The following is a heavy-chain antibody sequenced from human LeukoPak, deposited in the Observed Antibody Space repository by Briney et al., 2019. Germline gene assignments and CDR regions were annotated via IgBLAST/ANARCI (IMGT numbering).Heavy chain of an antibody. D-gene: IGHD6-6*01. CDR3: ARGRYSSSSLGGY. CDR2: INPNSGGT. V-gene: IGHV1-2*02. CDR1: GYTFTGYY. Sequence: ASVKVSCKASGYTFTGYYMHWVRQAPGQGLEWMGWINPNSGGTNYAQKFQGRVTMTRDTSISTAYMELSRLRSDDTAVYYCARGRYSSSSLGGYWGQGTLVTVSS. J-gene: IGHJ4*02.